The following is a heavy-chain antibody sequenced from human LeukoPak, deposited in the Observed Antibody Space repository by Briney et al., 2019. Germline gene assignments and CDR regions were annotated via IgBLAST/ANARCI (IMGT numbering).Heavy chain of an antibody. V-gene: IGHV4-59*01. Sequence: PXETLSLTCIVSGGSISSYYWSWIRQPPGKGLEWIGYIYYTGSTNYNPPLKSRVTISVDTSKNQFSLKLSSVTAADMAVYYCARDAYSSSEVDWFDPWGQGTLVTVSS. CDR2: IYYTGST. J-gene: IGHJ5*02. D-gene: IGHD6-13*01. CDR3: ARDAYSSSEVDWFDP. CDR1: GGSISSYY.